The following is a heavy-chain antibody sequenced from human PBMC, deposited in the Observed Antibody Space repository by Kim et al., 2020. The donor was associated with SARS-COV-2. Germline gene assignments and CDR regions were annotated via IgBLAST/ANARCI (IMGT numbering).Heavy chain of an antibody. J-gene: IGHJ1*01. V-gene: IGHV4-34*13. CDR3: ARGAPGH. CDR2: HSGST. Sequence: HSGSTTYHPSRKRRVSMAVDTAKNQFSLKLTSVTAADTAVYYCARGAPGHWGQGTLVTVSS.